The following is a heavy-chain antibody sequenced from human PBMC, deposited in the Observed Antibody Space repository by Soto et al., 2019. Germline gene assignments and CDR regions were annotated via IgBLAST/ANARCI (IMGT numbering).Heavy chain of an antibody. CDR3: ARVFGVVIQWFDP. CDR2: INHSGST. D-gene: IGHD3-3*01. V-gene: IGHV4-34*01. CDR1: GGSFSGYY. J-gene: IGHJ5*02. Sequence: SETLSLTCAVYGGSFSGYYWSWIRQPPGKGLEWIGEINHSGSTNYNPSLKSRVTISVDTSKNQFSLKLSSVTAADTAVYYCARVFGVVIQWFDPWGQGTLVTVSS.